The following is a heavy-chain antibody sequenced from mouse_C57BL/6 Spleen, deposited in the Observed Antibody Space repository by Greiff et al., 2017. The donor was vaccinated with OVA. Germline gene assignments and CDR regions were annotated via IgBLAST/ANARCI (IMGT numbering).Heavy chain of an antibody. CDR3: ARGEYYFGY. CDR2: ISNGGGST. Sequence: EVQGVESGGGLVQPGGSLKLSCAASGFTFSDYYMYWVRQTPEKRLEWVAYISNGGGSTYYPDTVKGRFTISRDNAKNTLYLQMSRLKSEDTAMYYCARGEYYFGYWGQGTTLTVSS. V-gene: IGHV5-12*01. J-gene: IGHJ2*01. CDR1: GFTFSDYY.